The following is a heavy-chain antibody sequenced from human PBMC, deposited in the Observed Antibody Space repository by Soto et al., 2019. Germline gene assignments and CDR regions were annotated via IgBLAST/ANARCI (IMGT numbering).Heavy chain of an antibody. D-gene: IGHD3-9*01. CDR1: GFPFNTYW. Sequence: QLLESGGGLVQPGGSLRLSCAASGFPFNTYWMHWVRHTPGKGLDWVSRISGDGSTTYYADSVTGRFTVSRDNAKNTLYLHRSGLRAEDTAVYFCAREYYGLLTGYYNDFWGQGTLVSVSS. CDR3: AREYYGLLTGYYNDF. V-gene: IGHV3-74*01. J-gene: IGHJ4*02. CDR2: ISGDGSTT.